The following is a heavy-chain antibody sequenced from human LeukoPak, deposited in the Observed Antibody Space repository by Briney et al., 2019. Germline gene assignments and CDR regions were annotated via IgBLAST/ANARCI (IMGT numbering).Heavy chain of an antibody. Sequence: PGGSLRLSCAASGFTFSSYAMSWVRQAPGKGLEWVSAISGSGGSTYYADSVKGRFTISRDNSKNTLYLQMNSLRAEDTAVYYCANSYYDSSGYSDFEYDYWGQGTLVTVSS. J-gene: IGHJ4*02. CDR1: GFTFSSYA. CDR3: ANSYYDSSGYSDFEYDY. V-gene: IGHV3-23*01. CDR2: ISGSGGST. D-gene: IGHD3-22*01.